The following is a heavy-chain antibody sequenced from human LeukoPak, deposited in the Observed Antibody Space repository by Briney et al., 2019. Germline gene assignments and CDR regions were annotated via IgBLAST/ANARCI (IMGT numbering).Heavy chain of an antibody. CDR3: ARGRRILVGDTNAGDFFDY. V-gene: IGHV1-2*02. Sequence: ASVKVSCKTSGYTFTDYALNWVRQAPGQRLEWMGWVNPNSGDTYYAQKFQGRVTMTRDTSISTAYIELSRLRSDDTAVYYCARGRRILVGDTNAGDFFDYWGQGTLVTVSS. D-gene: IGHD1-26*01. J-gene: IGHJ4*02. CDR2: VNPNSGDT. CDR1: GYTFTDYA.